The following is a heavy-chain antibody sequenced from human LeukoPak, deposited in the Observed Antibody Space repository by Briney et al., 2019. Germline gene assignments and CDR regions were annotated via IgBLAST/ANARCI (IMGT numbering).Heavy chain of an antibody. CDR3: ARASTYYYDSSGYYYEDY. CDR2: INPSGGST. J-gene: IGHJ4*02. D-gene: IGHD3-22*01. CDR1: GYTFTSYY. V-gene: IGHV1-46*01. Sequence: GASVKVSCKASGYTFTSYYMHWVRQAPGQGLEWMGIINPSGGSTSYAQKFQGRVTMTRDTSTSTVYMELSSLRSEDTAVYYCARASTYYYDSSGYYYEDYWGQGTLVTVSS.